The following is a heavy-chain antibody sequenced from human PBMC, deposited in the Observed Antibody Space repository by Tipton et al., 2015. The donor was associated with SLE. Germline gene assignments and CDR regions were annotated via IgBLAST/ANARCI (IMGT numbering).Heavy chain of an antibody. CDR1: GFKFDDYA. Sequence: SLRLSCAASGFKFDDYAMHWVRQAPGKGPEWVSGLSWNSGNRVYADSVRGRFTISRDNAKNSLYLQMNSLRTEDTAIYYCAKEIFDYFASGKHHNAFDHWGLGIRVTVSS. CDR2: LSWNSGNR. D-gene: IGHD3-10*01. V-gene: IGHV3-9*01. CDR3: AKEIFDYFASGKHHNAFDH. J-gene: IGHJ4*02.